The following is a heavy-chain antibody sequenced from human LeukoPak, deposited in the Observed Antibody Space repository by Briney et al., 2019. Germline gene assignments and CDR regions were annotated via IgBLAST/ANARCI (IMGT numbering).Heavy chain of an antibody. D-gene: IGHD4/OR15-4a*01. CDR2: IYYSGST. V-gene: IGHV4-39*01. J-gene: IGHJ6*02. Sequence: SETLSLTCTVSGGSISSSSYYWGWIRQPPGKGLEWIGSIYYSGSTYYNPSLKSRVTISVDTSKNQFSLKLSSVTAADTAVYYCARGANFYYYGMDVWGQGTTVTVSS. CDR1: GGSISSSSYY. CDR3: ARGANFYYYGMDV.